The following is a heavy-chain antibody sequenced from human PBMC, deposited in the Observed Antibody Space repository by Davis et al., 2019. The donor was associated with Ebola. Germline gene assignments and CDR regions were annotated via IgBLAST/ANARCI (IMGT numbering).Heavy chain of an antibody. D-gene: IGHD5-24*01. V-gene: IGHV3-11*06. J-gene: IGHJ4*02. Sequence: PGGSLRLSCAASGFSFRDYYMSWIRQAPGTGLEWVSYISISSGFTNYADSVKGRFTISRDNAKNSLYLQMNSLRAEDTAVYYCARGPRKMATTNFDYWGQGTLVTVSS. CDR2: ISISSGFT. CDR3: ARGPRKMATTNFDY. CDR1: GFSFRDYY.